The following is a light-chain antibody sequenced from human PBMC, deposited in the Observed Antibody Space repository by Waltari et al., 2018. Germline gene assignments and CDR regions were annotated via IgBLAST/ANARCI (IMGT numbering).Light chain of an antibody. V-gene: IGKV4-1*01. CDR1: QSLFYSPKNKNY. Sequence: DIEMTQSPDSLGVSLGERATITCKSSQSLFYSPKNKNYLAWYQQKRGQPARLLISWASTLESGVPDRFSGSGSGTYFTLTISSLQAEDVAVYYCHQYYTTPRTFGQGTKLEIK. CDR3: HQYYTTPRT. J-gene: IGKJ2*01. CDR2: WAS.